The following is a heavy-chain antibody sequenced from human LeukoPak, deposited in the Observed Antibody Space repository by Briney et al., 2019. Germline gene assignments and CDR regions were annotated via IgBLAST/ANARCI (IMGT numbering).Heavy chain of an antibody. D-gene: IGHD6-13*01. V-gene: IGHV1-18*01. CDR3: ARDRGIGSSWSISMDV. Sequence: ASVKVSCKASGYTFTSYGISWVRQAPGQGLEWMGWISAYNGNTNYAQKLQGRVTMTTDTSTSTAYMELSSLRSEDTAVYYCARDRGIGSSWSISMDVWGKGTTVTVSS. CDR1: GYTFTSYG. CDR2: ISAYNGNT. J-gene: IGHJ6*03.